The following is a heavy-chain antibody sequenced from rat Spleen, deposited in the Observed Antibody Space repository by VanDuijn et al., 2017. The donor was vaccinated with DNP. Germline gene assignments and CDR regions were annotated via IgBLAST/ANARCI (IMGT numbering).Heavy chain of an antibody. Sequence: EVQLQESGPGLVKPSQSLSLTCSVTGYSITGSYWGWIRKFPENKLEWMGHIDGAGSTNYNPSLKSRISITRDTSKNQFFLQVNSVSPEDTATYYCARSDVYYGFDYWGQGVMVTVSS. J-gene: IGHJ2*01. V-gene: IGHV3-3*01. CDR1: GYSITGSY. CDR2: IDGAGST. D-gene: IGHD1-6*01. CDR3: ARSDVYYGFDY.